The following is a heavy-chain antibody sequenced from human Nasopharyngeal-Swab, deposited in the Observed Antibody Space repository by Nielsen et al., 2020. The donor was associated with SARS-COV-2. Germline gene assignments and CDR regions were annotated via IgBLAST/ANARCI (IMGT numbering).Heavy chain of an antibody. J-gene: IGHJ4*02. V-gene: IGHV3-53*01. Sequence: GESLKISCAVSGFSISSTFINWVRQAPGKGLEWISLINSAGEGVYGDSVKGRFTISRDTSKNTVSLQMNSLRAEDTAVYYCATGACDYWGQGARVTVSS. CDR2: INSAGEG. CDR1: GFSISSTF. CDR3: ATGACDY.